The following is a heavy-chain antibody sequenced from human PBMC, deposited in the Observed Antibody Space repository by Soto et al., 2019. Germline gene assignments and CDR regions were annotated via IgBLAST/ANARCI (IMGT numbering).Heavy chain of an antibody. V-gene: IGHV3-74*01. CDR1: GFTFSSYW. CDR2: INSDGSST. CDR3: ARDFVSGYGDYDDAFDI. J-gene: IGHJ3*02. D-gene: IGHD4-17*01. Sequence: EVQLVESGGGLVQPGGSLRLSCAASGFTFSSYWMHWVRQAPGKGLVWVSRINSDGSSTSYADSVKGRFTISRDNAKNTLYLQMNSLRAEDTAVYYCARDFVSGYGDYDDAFDIWGQGTMVTVSS.